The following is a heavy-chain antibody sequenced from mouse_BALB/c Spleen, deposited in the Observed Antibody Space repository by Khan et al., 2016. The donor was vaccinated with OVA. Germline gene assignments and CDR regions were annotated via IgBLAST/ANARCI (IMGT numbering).Heavy chain of an antibody. CDR3: ARRSYWYFDV. CDR1: GYTFTSYV. V-gene: IGHV1S136*01. Sequence: VQLKQSGPELVKPGASVKMSCKASGYTFTSYVMPWVKQKPGQGLEWIGYINPYNDGTTYNEKFTGKATLTSAKSSRTAYLELSSLNSEASAGYYCARRSYWYFDVWGAGTTVTVAS. J-gene: IGHJ1*01. CDR2: INPYNDGT.